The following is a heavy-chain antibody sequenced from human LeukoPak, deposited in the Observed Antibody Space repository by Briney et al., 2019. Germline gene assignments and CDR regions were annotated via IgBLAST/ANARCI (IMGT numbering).Heavy chain of an antibody. CDR1: GLTFSDTW. D-gene: IGHD3-10*01. J-gene: IGHJ4*01. V-gene: IGHV3-15*01. CDR2: IKSKTDGGTT. Sequence: GGSLRLSCAASGLTFSDTWMTWVRQAPGKGLEWVGRIKSKTDGGTTDYTTPVKGRFIISRDDSKNALYLQMNSLTAEDTAVYYCVGSYLGYWGQGTLVTVSS. CDR3: VGSYLGY.